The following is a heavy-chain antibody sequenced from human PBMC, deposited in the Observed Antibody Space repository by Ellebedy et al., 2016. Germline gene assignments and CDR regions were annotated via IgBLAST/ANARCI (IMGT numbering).Heavy chain of an antibody. CDR1: GYTLTELS. CDR2: FDPEDGET. D-gene: IGHD3-22*01. J-gene: IGHJ6*03. CDR3: ATGRKYYDSSGYGKKSYYYYYMDV. V-gene: IGHV1-24*01. Sequence: ASVTVSCXVSGYTLTELSMHWVRQAPGKGLEWMGGFDPEDGETIYAQKFQGRVTMTEDTSTDTAYMELSSLRSEDTAVYYGATGRKYYDSSGYGKKSYYYYYMDVWGKGTTVTVSS.